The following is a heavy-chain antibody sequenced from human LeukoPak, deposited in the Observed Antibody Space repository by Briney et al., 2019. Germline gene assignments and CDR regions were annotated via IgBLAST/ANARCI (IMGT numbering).Heavy chain of an antibody. V-gene: IGHV3-53*01. D-gene: IGHD3-16*01. J-gene: IGHJ4*02. CDR2: MYTGGTT. CDR1: GFTVSGTH. Sequence: GGSLRLSCAASGFTVSGTHMSWVRQAPGKGLEWVSAMYTGGTTYYADSVKGRFTISRDNSRNTLFLHMSSLRADDTAVYYCGKDEATSGGGLASWGQGTLVTVSS. CDR3: GKDEATSGGGLAS.